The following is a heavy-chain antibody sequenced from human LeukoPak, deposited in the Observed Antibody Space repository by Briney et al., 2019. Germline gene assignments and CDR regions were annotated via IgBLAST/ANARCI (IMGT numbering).Heavy chain of an antibody. D-gene: IGHD1-1*01. CDR3: AKACAGSAAPDY. J-gene: IGHJ4*02. V-gene: IGHV3-9*01. Sequence: PGRSLRLSCAASGFTFDDYAMHWVRHAPGKGLEWVSGISWNSGSIGYADSVKGRFTISRDNAKNSLYLQMNSLRAEDTALYYCAKACAGSAAPDYWGQGTLVTVSS. CDR2: ISWNSGSI. CDR1: GFTFDDYA.